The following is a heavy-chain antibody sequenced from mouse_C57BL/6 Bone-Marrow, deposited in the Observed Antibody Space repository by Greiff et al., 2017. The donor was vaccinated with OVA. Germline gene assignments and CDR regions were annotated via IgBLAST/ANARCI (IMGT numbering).Heavy chain of an antibody. V-gene: IGHV14-4*01. CDR2: IDPENGDT. CDR1: GFNIQDDY. D-gene: IGHD1-1*01. J-gene: IGHJ2*01. CDR3: TTGGYYGSEY. Sequence: SGAELVRPGASVKLSCTASGFNIQDDYMHWVKQRPEQGLEWIGWIDPENGDTEYASKFQGKATITADTSSNTAYLQLRSLTSEDTAVYYCTTGGYYGSEYWGQGTTLTVSS.